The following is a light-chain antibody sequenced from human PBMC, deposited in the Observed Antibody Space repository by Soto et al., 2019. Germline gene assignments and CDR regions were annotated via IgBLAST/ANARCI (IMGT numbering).Light chain of an antibody. CDR3: QQYNNWLRT. V-gene: IGKV3-11*01. J-gene: IGKJ1*01. Sequence: EIVLTQSPATLSLSPGERATLSCRASQSVSSYLAWYQQKPGQAPRLLIYDASNRATGIPARFSGSGSGTDFTLTISSLEPEDFALYYCQQYNNWLRTFGQGTKVDIK. CDR2: DAS. CDR1: QSVSSY.